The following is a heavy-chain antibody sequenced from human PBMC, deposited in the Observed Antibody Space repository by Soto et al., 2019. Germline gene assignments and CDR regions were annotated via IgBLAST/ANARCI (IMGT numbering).Heavy chain of an antibody. CDR2: VDHSGST. J-gene: IGHJ4*02. V-gene: IGHV4-38-2*01. CDR3: ARYFHTYSGPPI. Sequence: PSETLSLTCVVFGYVITSGYYWGWIRQPPGKGLEWIGTVDHSGSTYYDPSLQGRVTISIDTSKNQFSLKLTSVTAADTALYYCARYFHTYSGPPIWGQGTPVTVSS. D-gene: IGHD5-12*01. CDR1: GYVITSGYY.